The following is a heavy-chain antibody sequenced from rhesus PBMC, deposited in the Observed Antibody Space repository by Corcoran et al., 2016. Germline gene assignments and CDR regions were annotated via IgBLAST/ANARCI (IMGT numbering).Heavy chain of an antibody. CDR3: ARHGEPMFDY. D-gene: IGHD1-44*01. Sequence: QVQLQESGPGLVEPSETLSLTCTVSGASLRRNWWSWIRQPPGKGLELIGEINANIGRTNDNPAPKSRLTNEKDAAKTQVSLRLSFVTAADTAIYYGARHGEPMFDYWGQGVLVTVSS. V-gene: IGHV4-80*01. CDR2: INANIGRT. J-gene: IGHJ4*01. CDR1: GASLRRNW.